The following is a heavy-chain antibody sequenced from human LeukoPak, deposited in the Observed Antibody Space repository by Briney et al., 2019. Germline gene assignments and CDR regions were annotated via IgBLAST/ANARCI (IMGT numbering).Heavy chain of an antibody. J-gene: IGHJ4*02. V-gene: IGHV3-21*01. CDR1: GFTFSTYS. CDR2: ITRSSSYI. D-gene: IGHD4/OR15-4a*01. CDR3: ARQTIIYGDYSDY. Sequence: GGSLRLSCAASGFTFSTYSMNWVRQAPGKGLEWVSSITRSSSYIYYADSVKGRFTISRDNAKNSLYLQMNSLRAEDTAVYYCARQTIIYGDYSDYWGQGTLVTVSS.